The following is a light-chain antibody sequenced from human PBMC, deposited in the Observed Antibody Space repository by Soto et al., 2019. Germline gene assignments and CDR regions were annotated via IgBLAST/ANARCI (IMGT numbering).Light chain of an antibody. J-gene: IGLJ2*01. CDR2: DNN. CDR3: GTXXXSLSAGV. CDR1: SSXIXNNY. Sequence: QSVLTQPPSVSAAPGQKVXXXXXGXSSXIXNNYVSWYQQFPGTAPKLLIYDNNKRPSGIPDRFSGSKSGTSATLGITGLQTGDEADYYCGTXXXSLSAGVFGGGTKVTVL. V-gene: IGLV1-51*01.